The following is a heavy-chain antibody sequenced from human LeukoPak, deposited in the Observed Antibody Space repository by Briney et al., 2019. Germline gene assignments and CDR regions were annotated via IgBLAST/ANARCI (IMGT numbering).Heavy chain of an antibody. V-gene: IGHV4-59*08. J-gene: IGHJ6*02. D-gene: IGHD1-26*01. CDR3: ARGSAVRYYYYGMDV. Sequence: PSETLSLTCTVSGGSISSYYWSWIRQPPGKGLEWIGYIYYSGSTNYNPSLKSRVTISVDTSKNQFSLKLSSVTAADTAVYYCARGSAVRYYYYGMDVWGQGTTVTVSS. CDR1: GGSISSYY. CDR2: IYYSGST.